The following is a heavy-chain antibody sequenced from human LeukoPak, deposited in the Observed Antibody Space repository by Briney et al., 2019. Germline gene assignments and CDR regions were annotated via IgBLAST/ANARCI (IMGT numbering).Heavy chain of an antibody. CDR1: SDSISSNY. Sequence: SETLSLTCTVSSDSISSNYWSWIRQPPGKGLEWIGYTYYGGSTDYSPSLKSRLTISVDTSKNQFSLKLSSVTAADTAVYYCAIGTYTDPFFDYWGQGTLVTVSS. D-gene: IGHD2-2*02. J-gene: IGHJ4*02. CDR3: AIGTYTDPFFDY. V-gene: IGHV4-59*01. CDR2: TYYGGST.